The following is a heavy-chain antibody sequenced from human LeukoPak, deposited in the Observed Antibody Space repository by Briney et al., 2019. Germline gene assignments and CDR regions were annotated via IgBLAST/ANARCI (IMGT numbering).Heavy chain of an antibody. CDR3: ARADSGSYYRDYFDY. J-gene: IGHJ4*02. V-gene: IGHV1-46*01. D-gene: IGHD1-26*01. CDR1: GYTFTSHY. CDR2: INPSGGST. Sequence: ASVKVSCKASGYTFTSHYMHWVRQAPGQGLEWMGIINPSGGSTSYAQKFQGRVTMTRDTSTSTVYMELSSLRSEDTAVYYCARADSGSYYRDYFDYWGQGTLVTVSS.